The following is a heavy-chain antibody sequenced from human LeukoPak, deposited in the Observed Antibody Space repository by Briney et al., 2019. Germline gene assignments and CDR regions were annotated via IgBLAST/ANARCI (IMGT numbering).Heavy chain of an antibody. V-gene: IGHV1-18*01. D-gene: IGHD2-15*01. Sequence: EASVKVSCKASGYTFTSYGISWVRQAPGQGLEWMGWISAYNGNTNYAQKLQGRVTMTTDTSTSTAYMELRSLRSDDTAVYYCARVKILQNSSRRFDPWGQGTLVTVSS. CDR3: ARVKILQNSSRRFDP. CDR2: ISAYNGNT. CDR1: GYTFTSYG. J-gene: IGHJ5*02.